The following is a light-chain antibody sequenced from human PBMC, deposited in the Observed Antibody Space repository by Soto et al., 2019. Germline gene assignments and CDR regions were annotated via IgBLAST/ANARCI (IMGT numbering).Light chain of an antibody. CDR3: SSYTSSSTRV. Sequence: QSALTQPASVSGSPGQSITISCTGTSSDVDVYNFVSWYQQHPGKAPKLLIYDVSNRPSGVSNRFSGSKSGNTASLTISGLQAEDEADYYCSSYTSSSTRVFGTGTKVTVL. V-gene: IGLV2-14*01. CDR1: SSDVDVYNF. CDR2: DVS. J-gene: IGLJ1*01.